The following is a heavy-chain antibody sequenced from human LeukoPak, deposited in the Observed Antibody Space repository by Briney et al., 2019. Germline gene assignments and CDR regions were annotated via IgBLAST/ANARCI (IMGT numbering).Heavy chain of an antibody. CDR1: GGSFSGYY. CDR2: IYYSGST. J-gene: IGHJ4*02. D-gene: IGHD5-24*01. CDR3: ASTMATISYFDY. V-gene: IGHV4-59*01. Sequence: SETLSLTCAVYGGSFSGYYWSWIRQPPGKGLEWIGYIYYSGSTNYNPSLKSRVTISVDTSKNQFSLKLSSVTAADTAVYYCASTMATISYFDYWGQGTLVTVSS.